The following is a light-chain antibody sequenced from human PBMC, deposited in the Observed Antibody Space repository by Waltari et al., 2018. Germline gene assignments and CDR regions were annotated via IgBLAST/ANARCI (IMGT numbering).Light chain of an antibody. CDR1: QNIGIY. V-gene: IGKV1-39*01. Sequence: DIQMTQSPSSLSASVGDRGTITCRESQNIGIYLNWYQHKPGKDPNLLIYAASSTQSGVTSRFSGSGSGTDFTLTISNLQPADFATYYCQQSYTSPQFTFGPGTKVDIK. CDR2: AAS. J-gene: IGKJ3*01. CDR3: QQSYTSPQFT.